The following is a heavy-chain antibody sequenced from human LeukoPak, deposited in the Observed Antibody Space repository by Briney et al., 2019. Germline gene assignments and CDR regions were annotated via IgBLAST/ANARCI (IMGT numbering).Heavy chain of an antibody. V-gene: IGHV1-69*04. CDR1: GGTFSSYA. CDR2: IIPILGIA. Sequence: SVKVSCKASGGTFSSYAISRVRQAPGQGLEWMGRIIPILGIANYAQKFQGRVTITADKSTSTAYMELSSLRSEDTAVYYCARVGSGSYYNFDYWGQGTLVTVSS. D-gene: IGHD3-10*01. J-gene: IGHJ4*02. CDR3: ARVGSGSYYNFDY.